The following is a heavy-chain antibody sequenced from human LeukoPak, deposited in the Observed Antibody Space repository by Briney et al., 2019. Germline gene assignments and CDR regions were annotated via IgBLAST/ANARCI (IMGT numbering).Heavy chain of an antibody. CDR3: ARGSKWFDP. CDR1: GGSFSGYY. CDR2: INHSGST. J-gene: IGHJ5*02. Sequence: SETRSVTCAVYGGSFSGYYWSWIRQPQGKGLEWIGEINHSGSTNYYPSLKSRVTISVDTSKNQFSLKLSSVTAADTAVYYCARGSKWFDPWGQGTLVTVSS. V-gene: IGHV4-34*01.